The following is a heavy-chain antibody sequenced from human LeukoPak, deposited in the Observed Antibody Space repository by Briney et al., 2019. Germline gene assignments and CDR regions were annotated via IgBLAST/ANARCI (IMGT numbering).Heavy chain of an antibody. CDR3: AKGVIVGATKGDY. CDR1: GFTFSSYA. CDR2: ISGSGGST. D-gene: IGHD1-26*01. V-gene: IGHV3-23*01. Sequence: GGSLRLSCAASGFTFSSYAMSWVRQAPGKGLEWVSAISGSGGSTYYADSVKGRFTISRDNSKNTLYLQVSSLRAEDTAVYYCAKGVIVGATKGDYWGQGTLVTVSS. J-gene: IGHJ4*02.